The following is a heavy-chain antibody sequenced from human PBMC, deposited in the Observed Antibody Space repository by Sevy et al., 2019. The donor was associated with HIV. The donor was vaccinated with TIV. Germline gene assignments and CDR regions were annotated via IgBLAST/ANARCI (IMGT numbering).Heavy chain of an antibody. CDR1: GYTFTSYG. J-gene: IGHJ4*02. D-gene: IGHD3-10*01. Sequence: ASVKVSCKASGYTFTSYGMSWVRQAPGQGLEWMGWISVCNGNTNYAQKLQGRVTMTTDTSTSTAYMELRSLRSDDTAVYYCASEGITMVRGVIIAFDYWGQGTLVTVSS. V-gene: IGHV1-18*01. CDR2: ISVCNGNT. CDR3: ASEGITMVRGVIIAFDY.